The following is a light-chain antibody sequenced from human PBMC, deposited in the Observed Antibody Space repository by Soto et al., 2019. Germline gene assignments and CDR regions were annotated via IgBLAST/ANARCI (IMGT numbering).Light chain of an antibody. J-gene: IGKJ5*01. CDR2: DAS. CDR1: QSVSSN. V-gene: IGKV3-15*01. CDR3: QQYNNWHPLT. Sequence: EIVMTQSPATLSVSPGERATLSCRASQSVSSNLAWYQQKPGQAPRLLIYDASTRATGIPARFSGSGSGTAFTLTISSLQSEDFAVYYCQQYNNWHPLTFGQGTRLEIK.